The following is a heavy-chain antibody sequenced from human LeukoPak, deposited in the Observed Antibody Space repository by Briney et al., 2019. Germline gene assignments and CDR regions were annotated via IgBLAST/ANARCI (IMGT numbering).Heavy chain of an antibody. CDR2: ISAYNGNT. Sequence: ASVKVSCKASGYTFTSHGISWVRQAPGQGLEWMGWISAYNGNTNYAQKLQGRVTMTTDTSTSTAYMELRSLRSDDTAVYYCARDYLVRGVLAYFDYWGQGTLVTVSS. D-gene: IGHD3-10*01. CDR1: GYTFTSHG. CDR3: ARDYLVRGVLAYFDY. J-gene: IGHJ4*02. V-gene: IGHV1-18*01.